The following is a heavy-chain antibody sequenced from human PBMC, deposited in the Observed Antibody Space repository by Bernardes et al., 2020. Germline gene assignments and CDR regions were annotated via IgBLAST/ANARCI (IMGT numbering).Heavy chain of an antibody. CDR3: ARVGRYCSSTSCYKYDHRGWYFDL. CDR1: GGSFSGHY. CDR2: INHSGST. Sequence: SETLSLTCAVYGGSFSGHYWSWIRQPPGKGLEWIGEINHSGSTNYNPSLKSRVTISVDTSKNQFSLKLSSVTAADTAVYYCARVGRYCSSTSCYKYDHRGWYFDLWGRGTLVTVSS. V-gene: IGHV4-34*01. J-gene: IGHJ2*01. D-gene: IGHD2-2*02.